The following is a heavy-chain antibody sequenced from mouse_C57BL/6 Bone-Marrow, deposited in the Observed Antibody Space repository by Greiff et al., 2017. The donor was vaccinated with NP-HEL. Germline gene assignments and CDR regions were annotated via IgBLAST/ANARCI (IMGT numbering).Heavy chain of an antibody. CDR2: IHPNSGST. Sequence: VQLQQPGAELVKPGASVKLSCKASGYTFTSYWMHWVKQRPGQGLEWIGMIHPNSGSTNYNEKFKSKATLTVDKSSSTAYMQLSSLTSEDSAVYYCARSFITTPRWYCDVWGTGTTVTVSS. V-gene: IGHV1-64*01. CDR3: ARSFITTPRWYCDV. J-gene: IGHJ1*03. CDR1: GYTFTSYW. D-gene: IGHD1-1*01.